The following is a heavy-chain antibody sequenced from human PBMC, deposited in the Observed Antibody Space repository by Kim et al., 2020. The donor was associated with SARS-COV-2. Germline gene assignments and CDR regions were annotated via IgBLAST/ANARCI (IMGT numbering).Heavy chain of an antibody. V-gene: IGHV5-10-1*01. D-gene: IGHD3-16*01. CDR2: IDPTDSYT. Sequence: GESLKISCQGSGYIFNTYWINWLRQMPGKGLEWMGRIDPTDSYTTYSPSFQGHVTISVDKSIATAYVQWSSLRASDTAIYYCARDEGPRNSYAMAVWGQGTTLTVSS. CDR1: GYIFNTYW. J-gene: IGHJ6*02. CDR3: ARDEGPRNSYAMAV.